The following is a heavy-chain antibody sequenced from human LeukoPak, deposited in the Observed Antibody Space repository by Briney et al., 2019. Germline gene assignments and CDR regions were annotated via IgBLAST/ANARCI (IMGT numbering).Heavy chain of an antibody. Sequence: SETLSLTCTVSGAAIRNYYWSSIRRPAGKGLEWIGRIHTSGSTNYNPSLRSRVTLSVDTSKSQFSLKLTSVSAADTAIYYCARDRFGHSLYYFDYWGHGTLVTVSS. CDR3: ARDRFGHSLYYFDY. V-gene: IGHV4-4*07. D-gene: IGHD3-10*01. J-gene: IGHJ4*01. CDR1: GAAIRNYY. CDR2: IHTSGST.